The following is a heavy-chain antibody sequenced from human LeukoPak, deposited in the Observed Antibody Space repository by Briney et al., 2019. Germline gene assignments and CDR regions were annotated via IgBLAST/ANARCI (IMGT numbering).Heavy chain of an antibody. V-gene: IGHV4-4*07. D-gene: IGHD3-9*01. CDR3: ARERERMYYHILTGYYTLNAFDI. J-gene: IGHJ3*02. Sequence: SETLSLTCTVSGGSISSYYWSWIRQPAGKGLEWIGRIYTSGSTNYNPSLKRRVTISVDTSKNQFSLKMRSVTAADTAVYYCARERERMYYHILTGYYTLNAFDIWGQGRMVTVYS. CDR2: IYTSGST. CDR1: GGSISSYY.